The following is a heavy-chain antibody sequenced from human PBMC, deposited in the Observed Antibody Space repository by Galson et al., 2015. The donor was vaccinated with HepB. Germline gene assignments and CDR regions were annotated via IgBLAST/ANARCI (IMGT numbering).Heavy chain of an antibody. D-gene: IGHD3-16*01. CDR1: GFSFSSYR. V-gene: IGHV3-74*01. J-gene: IGHJ6*02. CDR3: AREPRFYYGMNV. CDR2: IKSDGSNT. Sequence: SLRLSCAASGFSFSSYRMHWVRQAPGKGLVWVSRIKSDGSNTTYADSVKGRFTISRDSAKNTLYLQMNSLRAEDTAVYYRAREPRFYYGMNVWGQGTTVTVSS.